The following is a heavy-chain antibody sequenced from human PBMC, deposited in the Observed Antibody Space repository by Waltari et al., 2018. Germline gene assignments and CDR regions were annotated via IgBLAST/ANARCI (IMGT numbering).Heavy chain of an antibody. CDR2: IYPGDSDT. J-gene: IGHJ4*02. Sequence: EVQLVQSGAEVKKPGESLKISCKGSGYSFTSYWIGWVRQMLGKGLEWMGIIYPGDSDTRYSPSFQGQVTISADKSISTAYLQWSSLKASDTAMYYCARRSGGSGSYEGAYYFDYWGQGTLVTVSS. D-gene: IGHD3-10*01. CDR1: GYSFTSYW. V-gene: IGHV5-51*03. CDR3: ARRSGGSGSYEGAYYFDY.